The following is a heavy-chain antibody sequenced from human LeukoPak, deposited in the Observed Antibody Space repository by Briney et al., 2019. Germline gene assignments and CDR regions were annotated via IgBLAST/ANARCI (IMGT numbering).Heavy chain of an antibody. J-gene: IGHJ4*02. D-gene: IGHD6-6*01. CDR3: ARVGVASSSPLDY. CDR2: IYTSGTT. V-gene: IGHV4-61*02. Sequence: PSETLSLTCTVSGGSISSGSYYWSWIRQPAGKGLEWIGRIYTSGTTNCNPSLKSRVTISVDTSKNQFSLKLSSVTAADTAVYYCARVGVASSSPLDYWGQGTLVTVSS. CDR1: GGSISSGSYY.